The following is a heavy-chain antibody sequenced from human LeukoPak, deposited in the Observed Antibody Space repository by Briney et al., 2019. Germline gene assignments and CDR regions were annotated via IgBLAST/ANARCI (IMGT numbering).Heavy chain of an antibody. Sequence: GASVKVSCKASGGTFSSYAISWVRQAPGRGLEWMGGIIPIFGTANYAQKFQGRVTITTDESTSTAYMELSSLRSEDTAVYYCARGRIKLGYFDYWGQGTLVTVSS. CDR3: ARGRIKLGYFDY. J-gene: IGHJ4*02. CDR1: GGTFSSYA. D-gene: IGHD7-27*01. CDR2: IIPIFGTA. V-gene: IGHV1-69*05.